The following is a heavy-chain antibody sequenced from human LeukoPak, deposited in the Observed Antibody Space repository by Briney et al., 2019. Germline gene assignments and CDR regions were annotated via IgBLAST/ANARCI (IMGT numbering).Heavy chain of an antibody. V-gene: IGHV1-69*06. CDR2: IIPIFGTA. CDR1: GYTFTGYY. J-gene: IGHJ4*02. D-gene: IGHD2-21*02. Sequence: SVKVSFKASGYTFTGYYIHWVRQAPGQGLEWMGGIIPIFGTANYAQKFQGRVTITADKSTSTAYMELSSLGSEDTAVYYCARARSKLLAYCGGDCYSPDYWGQGTLVTVSS. CDR3: ARARSKLLAYCGGDCYSPDY.